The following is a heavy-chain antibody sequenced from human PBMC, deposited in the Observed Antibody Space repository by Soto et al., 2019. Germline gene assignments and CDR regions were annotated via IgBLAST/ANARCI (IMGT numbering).Heavy chain of an antibody. CDR3: ARRRGVVQDGMDV. V-gene: IGHV4-39*01. D-gene: IGHD3-3*01. CDR1: GGSIRSSSSY. Sequence: QLQLQESGPGLVKPSETLSLTCTVSGGSIRSSSSYWDWIRQPPGKGLEWIGSIYYSGSTYYNPSLKSRVIISMDKSKNQFSLNVSSVTAADTAVYYCARRRGVVQDGMDVWGQGITVIVSS. J-gene: IGHJ6*02. CDR2: IYYSGST.